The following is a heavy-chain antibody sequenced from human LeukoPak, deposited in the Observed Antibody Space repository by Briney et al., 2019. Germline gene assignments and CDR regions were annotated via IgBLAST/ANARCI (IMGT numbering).Heavy chain of an antibody. CDR2: IYYSGST. CDR3: ARRGIAAEFKRAFDI. CDR1: GGSISSSSYY. Sequence: SETLSLTCTVSGGSISSSSYYWGWIRQPPGKGLEWIGSIYYSGSTYYNPSLKSRVTISVDTSKNQFSLKLSSVTAADTAVYYCARRGIAAEFKRAFDIWGQGTMVTVSS. D-gene: IGHD6-13*01. V-gene: IGHV4-39*01. J-gene: IGHJ3*02.